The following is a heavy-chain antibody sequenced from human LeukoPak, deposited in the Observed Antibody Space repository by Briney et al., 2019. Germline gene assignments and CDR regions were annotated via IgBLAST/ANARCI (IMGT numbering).Heavy chain of an antibody. CDR2: IRYDGSNK. CDR3: AKVLAVGATTSAFDI. CDR1: GFTFSSYG. J-gene: IGHJ3*02. V-gene: IGHV3-30*02. Sequence: GGSLRLSCAASGFTFSSYGMHWVRQAPGKGLEWVAFIRYDGSNKYYADSVKGRFTISRDNSKNTLYLQMSSLRAEDTAVYYCAKVLAVGATTSAFDIWGQGTMVTVSS. D-gene: IGHD1-26*01.